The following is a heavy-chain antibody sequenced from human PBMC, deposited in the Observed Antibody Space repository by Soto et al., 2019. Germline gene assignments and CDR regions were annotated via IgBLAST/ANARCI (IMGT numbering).Heavy chain of an antibody. J-gene: IGHJ6*02. CDR1: GGSISSYY. D-gene: IGHD3-3*01. Sequence: SETLSLTCTVSGGSISSYYWSWIRQPAGKGLEWIGRIYTSGSTNYNPSLKSRVTMSVDTSKNQFSLKLSSVTAADTAVYYCASLTXDYDFWSGHIWDYGMDVWGQGTTVTVSS. V-gene: IGHV4-4*07. CDR3: ASLTXDYDFWSGHIWDYGMDV. CDR2: IYTSGST.